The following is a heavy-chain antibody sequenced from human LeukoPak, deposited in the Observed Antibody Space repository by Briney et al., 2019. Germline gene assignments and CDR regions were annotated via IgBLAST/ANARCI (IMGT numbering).Heavy chain of an antibody. CDR3: ARDVNYYGSGNYWGY. V-gene: IGHV3-48*02. Sequence: PGGSLRLSCAPSGFTFSSFSMNGVRQAPGKGLECVAYISITSTAIYYADSVKGRFTISRDNAKNSLYLQNNSLRDEDTAVYYCARDVNYYGSGNYWGYWGQGTLVTVSS. D-gene: IGHD3-10*01. J-gene: IGHJ4*02. CDR2: ISITSTAI. CDR1: GFTFSSFS.